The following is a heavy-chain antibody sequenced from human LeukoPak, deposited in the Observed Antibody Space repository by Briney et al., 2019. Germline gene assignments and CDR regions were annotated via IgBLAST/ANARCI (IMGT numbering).Heavy chain of an antibody. CDR1: GFSLTTTGVG. CDR3: AHKGRGSGSYNM. CDR2: SYWNNDK. J-gene: IGHJ4*02. D-gene: IGHD3-10*01. Sequence: SGPTLVKPTQTLTLTCTFSGFSLTTTGVGVAWIRQPPGKALEWLAVSYWNNDKSYSPSLKSRLTITKDTSKNQVALKMTNMEPVDTATYYCAHKGRGSGSYNMWGQGTLVTVSS. V-gene: IGHV2-5*01.